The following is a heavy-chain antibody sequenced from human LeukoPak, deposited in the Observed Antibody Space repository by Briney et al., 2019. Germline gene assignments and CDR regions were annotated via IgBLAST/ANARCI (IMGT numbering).Heavy chain of an antibody. D-gene: IGHD6-19*01. CDR3: ARAAPLTPRPYSSGWYGGYYYYYMDV. CDR2: MNPNSGNT. V-gene: IGHV1-8*01. CDR1: GYTFSSYD. J-gene: IGHJ6*03. Sequence: GASVKVSCKASGYTFSSYDINWVRQATGQGLEWMGWMNPNSGNTDYAQKFQGRVTMTRNTSISTAYMELSSLRSEDTAVYYCARAAPLTPRPYSSGWYGGYYYYYMDVWGKGTTVTVSS.